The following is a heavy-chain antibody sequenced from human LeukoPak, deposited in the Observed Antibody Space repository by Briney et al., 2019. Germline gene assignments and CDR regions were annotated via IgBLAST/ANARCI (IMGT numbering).Heavy chain of an antibody. CDR2: ISSSSSYI. CDR3: AKHSSAPGWGFDY. J-gene: IGHJ4*02. Sequence: GGSLRLSCAASGFTFSSYSMNWVRQAPGKGLEWVSSISSSSSYIYYADSVKGRFTISRDNAKNSLYLQMNSLRAEDTAVYYCAKHSSAPGWGFDYWGQGTLVTVSS. CDR1: GFTFSSYS. D-gene: IGHD6-25*01. V-gene: IGHV3-21*04.